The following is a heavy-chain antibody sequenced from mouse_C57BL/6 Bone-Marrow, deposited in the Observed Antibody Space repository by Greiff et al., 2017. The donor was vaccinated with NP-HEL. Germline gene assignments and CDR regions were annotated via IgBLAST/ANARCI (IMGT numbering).Heavy chain of an antibody. D-gene: IGHD1-1*01. CDR3: ERVFITTVVAAKGYYAMGY. CDR2: INPDSSTI. V-gene: IGHV4-1*01. J-gene: IGHJ4*01. CDR1: GIDFSSYW. Sequence: DVKLVESGGGLVQPGGSLKLSCAASGIDFSSYWMSWVRRAPGKGLEWIGEINPDSSTINYAPSLKDKFTISRDKAKNTLYLQMSKVRSEDSALCYCERVFITTVVAAKGYYAMGYWGKGTSVTVST.